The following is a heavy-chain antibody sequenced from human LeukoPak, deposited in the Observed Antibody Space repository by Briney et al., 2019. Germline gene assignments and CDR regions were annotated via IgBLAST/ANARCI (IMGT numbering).Heavy chain of an antibody. CDR3: AREYGGPVDY. Sequence: GGSLRLSCAASGFSFADATMHWVRQVPGKGLEWVSGINWNSGTMGYADSVKGRFTVSRDNSKNTLYLQMNSLRAEDTAVYYCAREYGGPVDYWGQGTLVTVSS. J-gene: IGHJ4*02. CDR1: GFSFADAT. V-gene: IGHV3-9*01. CDR2: INWNSGTM. D-gene: IGHD3-16*01.